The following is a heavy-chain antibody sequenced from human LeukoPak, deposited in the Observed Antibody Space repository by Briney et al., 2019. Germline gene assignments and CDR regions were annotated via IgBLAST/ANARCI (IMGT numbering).Heavy chain of an antibody. D-gene: IGHD3-10*01. CDR1: GYTFTSYG. V-gene: IGHV1-18*01. Sequence: GASVKVSCKASGYTFTSYGISWVRQAAGQGLEWMGWISAYNGNTNYAQKLQGRVTMTTDTSTSTAYMELRSLRSDDTAVYYCARVEARIWFGELWVDYWGQGTLVTVSS. CDR3: ARVEARIWFGELWVDY. CDR2: ISAYNGNT. J-gene: IGHJ4*02.